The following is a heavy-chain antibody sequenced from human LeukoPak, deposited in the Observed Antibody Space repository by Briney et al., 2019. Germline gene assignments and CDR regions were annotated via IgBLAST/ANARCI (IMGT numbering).Heavy chain of an antibody. CDR1: GFTFSSYS. CDR3: ARAKGSSGYYQLPIDY. J-gene: IGHJ4*02. CDR2: ISSSSSTI. V-gene: IGHV3-48*01. Sequence: PGGSLRLSCAASGFTFSSYSMNWVRQAPGKGLEWVSYISSSSSTIYYADSVKGRFTISRDNAKNSLYLQMNSLRVEDTALYYCARAKGSSGYYQLPIDYWGQGILVTVSS. D-gene: IGHD3-22*01.